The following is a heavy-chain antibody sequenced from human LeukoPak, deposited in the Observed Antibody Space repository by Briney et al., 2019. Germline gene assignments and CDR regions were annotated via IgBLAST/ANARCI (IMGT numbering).Heavy chain of an antibody. CDR1: GGTFSSYA. CDR2: IIPIFGTA. V-gene: IGHV1-69*13. D-gene: IGHD1-20*01. Sequence: SVKVSCKASGGTFSSYAISWVRQAPGQGLEWMGGIIPIFGTANYAQKFQGRVTITADESTSTAYMELSSLRSEETAVYYCARDPRVTGNPHGDYFDYWGQGTLVTVSS. CDR3: ARDPRVTGNPHGDYFDY. J-gene: IGHJ4*02.